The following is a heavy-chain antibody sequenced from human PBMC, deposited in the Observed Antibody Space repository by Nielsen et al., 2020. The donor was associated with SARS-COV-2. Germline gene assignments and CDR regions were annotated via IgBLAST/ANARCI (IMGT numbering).Heavy chain of an antibody. CDR1: GFTFSSYS. D-gene: IGHD3-10*01. V-gene: IGHV3-21*04. CDR3: ARPEASLLWFLGD. Sequence: GESLKISCAASGFTFSSYSMNWVRQAPGKGLEWVSSISSSSSYIYYADSVKGRFTISRDNAKNSLYLQMNSLRAEDTAVYYCARPEASLLWFLGDWGQGTLVTVSS. J-gene: IGHJ4*02. CDR2: ISSSSSYI.